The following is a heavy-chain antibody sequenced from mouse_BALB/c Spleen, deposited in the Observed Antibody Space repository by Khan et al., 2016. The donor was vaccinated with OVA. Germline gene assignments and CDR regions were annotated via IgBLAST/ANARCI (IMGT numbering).Heavy chain of an antibody. CDR3: ARTARIKY. J-gene: IGHJ2*01. V-gene: IGHV3-2*02. CDR1: GYSITSGYG. D-gene: IGHD1-2*01. Sequence: EVQLVESGPGLVKPSQSLSLTCTVTGYSITSGYGWNWIRQFPGNKLEWMGYISYSGRTNYKPSLKSRISITRDTSKNQFFLQLNSVTTEDAATYYCARTARIKYWGQGTTLTVSS. CDR2: ISYSGRT.